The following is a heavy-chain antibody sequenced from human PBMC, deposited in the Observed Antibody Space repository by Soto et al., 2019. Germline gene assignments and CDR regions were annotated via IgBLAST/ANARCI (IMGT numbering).Heavy chain of an antibody. CDR2: IYDNGRN. CDR1: GGCISFYY. V-gene: IGHV4-59*01. J-gene: IGHJ6*02. D-gene: IGHD6-19*01. Sequence: ELLSLSLTVSGGCISFYYWSWIRQAPGKGLELIGYIYDNGRNTYNPSLKSRVTISVDTSKKQFSLNLNSVTSADTAVYYCARSQWLSGGAFMDVWGPGTTVTVSS. CDR3: ARSQWLSGGAFMDV.